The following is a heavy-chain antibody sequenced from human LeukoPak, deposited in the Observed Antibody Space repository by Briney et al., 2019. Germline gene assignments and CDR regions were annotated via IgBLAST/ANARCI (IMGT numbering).Heavy chain of an antibody. Sequence: GGSLRLSCAASGFTFSSYAMIWVRQAPGKGLDWVSTIIGSGGSTFYADSVKGRFTISRNNSKNTLYLQMNSLRAEDTAVYYCAGRKIDILTGEGAGGGDYWGQGTLVTVSS. CDR2: IIGSGGST. CDR3: AGRKIDILTGEGAGGGDY. CDR1: GFTFSSYA. D-gene: IGHD3-9*01. J-gene: IGHJ4*02. V-gene: IGHV3-23*01.